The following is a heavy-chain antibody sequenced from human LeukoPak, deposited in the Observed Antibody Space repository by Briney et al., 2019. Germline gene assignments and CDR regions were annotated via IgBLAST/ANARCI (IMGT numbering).Heavy chain of an antibody. CDR3: ARYVDTAMVKPGAFDI. CDR1: GGTVSSYA. V-gene: IGHV1-69*13. Sequence: SVKVSCKASGGTVSSYAISWVRQAPGQGLEWMGGIIPIFGTANYAQKFQGRVTITADESTSTAYMELSSLRSEDTAVYYCARYVDTAMVKPGAFDIWGQGTMVTVSS. J-gene: IGHJ3*02. D-gene: IGHD5-18*01. CDR2: IIPIFGTA.